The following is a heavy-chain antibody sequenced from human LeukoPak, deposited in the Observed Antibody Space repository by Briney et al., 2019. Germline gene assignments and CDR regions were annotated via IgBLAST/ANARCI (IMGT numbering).Heavy chain of an antibody. CDR3: ARVTGYVMEDYFDY. Sequence: SETLSLTCTVSGGSISSSSYYWGWIRQPPGKGLEWIGYIYYGGSTNYNPSLKSRVTISVDTSKNQFSLRLSSVTAADTAVYYCARVTGYVMEDYFDYWGQGTLVTVSS. J-gene: IGHJ4*02. D-gene: IGHD6-13*01. CDR1: GGSISSSSYY. CDR2: IYYGGST. V-gene: IGHV4-61*05.